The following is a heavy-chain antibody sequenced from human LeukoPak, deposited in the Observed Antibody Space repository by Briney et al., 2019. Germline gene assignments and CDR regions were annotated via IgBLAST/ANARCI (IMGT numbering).Heavy chain of an antibody. CDR3: AREISGSYYNPLGYMDV. CDR1: GGSISLYY. D-gene: IGHD3-10*01. CDR2: IFTSGIT. V-gene: IGHV4-4*07. Sequence: SETLSLTCTVSGGSISLYYWNWIRQPAGKGREWIGRIFTSGITNYNPSLKSRVTMSVDTSKSQFSLALSSVTAADTAVYYCAREISGSYYNPLGYMDVWGKGTTVTVSS. J-gene: IGHJ6*03.